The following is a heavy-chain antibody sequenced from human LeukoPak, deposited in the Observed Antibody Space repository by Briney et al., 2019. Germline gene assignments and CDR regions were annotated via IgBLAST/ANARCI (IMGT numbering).Heavy chain of an antibody. J-gene: IGHJ4*02. CDR3: ALRDGYNYYFDY. V-gene: IGHV4-38-2*01. CDR2: IYHSGST. D-gene: IGHD5-24*01. Sequence: PSETLSLTCAVSGYSISSGYYWGWIRHPPGNGLEWIGSIYHSGSTYYNPSLKSRVTISVDTSKNQFSLKLSSVTAADTAVYHCALRDGYNYYFDYWGQGTLVTVSS. CDR1: GYSISSGYY.